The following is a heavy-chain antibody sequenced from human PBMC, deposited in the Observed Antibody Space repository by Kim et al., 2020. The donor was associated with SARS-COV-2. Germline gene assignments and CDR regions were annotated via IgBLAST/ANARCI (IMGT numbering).Heavy chain of an antibody. D-gene: IGHD5-12*01. J-gene: IGHJ4*02. CDR3: AANGYANRYPIDY. V-gene: IGHV3-23*01. Sequence: YYEDSVKGRFTSSRDNSKNTRYLQMNSLRAEDTAVYYCAANGYANRYPIDYWGQGTLVTVSS.